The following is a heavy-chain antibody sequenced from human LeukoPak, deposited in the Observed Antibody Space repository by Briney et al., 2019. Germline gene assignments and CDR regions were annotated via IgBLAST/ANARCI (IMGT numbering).Heavy chain of an antibody. J-gene: IGHJ6*02. Sequence: GGSLRLSCAASGFTFSSYAMRWVRQATGKGLEWVTAISGSGGSTYYSDSVKGRFTITRDNSKNTLYLQMNSLRGEDTAVYYCAKDTQLYGMDVWGQGTTVTVSS. V-gene: IGHV3-23*01. CDR1: GFTFSSYA. D-gene: IGHD5-24*01. CDR3: AKDTQLYGMDV. CDR2: ISGSGGST.